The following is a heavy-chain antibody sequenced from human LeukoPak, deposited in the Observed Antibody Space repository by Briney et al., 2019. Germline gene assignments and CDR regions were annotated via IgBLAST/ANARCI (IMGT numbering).Heavy chain of an antibody. J-gene: IGHJ4*02. CDR2: ISPYTGNT. CDR3: ARDQYDSVWGSYRPYFDY. V-gene: IGHV1-18*04. D-gene: IGHD3-16*02. Sequence: ASVQVSSPASGYTFTRYGISWVRQAPGQGLAWMGSISPYTGNTKYAERFQDRVIMTTDTSTRTAYMELRSLRSDDTAVYCARDQYDSVWGSYRPYFDYWGQGTLVTVSS. CDR1: GYTFTRYG.